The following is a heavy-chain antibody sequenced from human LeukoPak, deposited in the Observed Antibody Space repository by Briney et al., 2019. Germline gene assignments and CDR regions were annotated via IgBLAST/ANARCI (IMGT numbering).Heavy chain of an antibody. Sequence: SGGSLRLSCAASGFTVSSNYMSWVRQAPGKGLEWVSVIYSGGSTYYADSVKGRFTISRHNSKNTLYLQMNSLRAEDTAVYYCAREAGYSYGHGWYYFDYWGQGTLVTVSS. CDR3: AREAGYSYGHGWYYFDY. J-gene: IGHJ4*02. CDR2: IYSGGST. D-gene: IGHD5-18*01. V-gene: IGHV3-53*04. CDR1: GFTVSSNY.